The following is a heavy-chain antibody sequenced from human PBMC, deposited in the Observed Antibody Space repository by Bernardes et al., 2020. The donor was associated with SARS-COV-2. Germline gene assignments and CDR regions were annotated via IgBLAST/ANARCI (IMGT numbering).Heavy chain of an antibody. D-gene: IGHD1-26*01. V-gene: IGHV5-51*01. CDR2: IYPGNSDT. CDR1: GYRFSSYW. J-gene: IGHJ4*02. CDR3: ATAWEGS. Sequence: GESLKISCQGSGYRFSSYWIAWVRQVPGRGLEWVAMIYPGNSDTRYSPSFEGQVTISVDNYLSTAYLQWSSLKASDTVIYYCATAWEGSWGQGTLVTVSS.